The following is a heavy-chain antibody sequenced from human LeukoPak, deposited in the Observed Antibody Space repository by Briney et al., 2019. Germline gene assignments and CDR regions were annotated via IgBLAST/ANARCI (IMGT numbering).Heavy chain of an antibody. CDR2: ISYDGSNK. CDR3: AKLSSGWQIDY. V-gene: IGHV3-30*18. Sequence: PGGSLRLSCAASGFTFSSYGMHWVRQAPGKGLEWVAVISYDGSNKYYADSVKGRFTISRDNSKNTLYLQMNSLRAEGTAVYYCAKLSSGWQIDYWGQGTLVTVSS. J-gene: IGHJ4*02. D-gene: IGHD6-19*01. CDR1: GFTFSSYG.